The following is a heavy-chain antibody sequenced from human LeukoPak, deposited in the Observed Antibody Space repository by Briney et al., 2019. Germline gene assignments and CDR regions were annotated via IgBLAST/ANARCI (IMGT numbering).Heavy chain of an antibody. CDR1: GYTFTGYS. D-gene: IGHD3-16*02. CDR3: ARDQPREDYVWGSYRYTLGY. V-gene: IGHV1-2*02. J-gene: IGHJ4*02. CDR2: INPNSGGT. Sequence: ASVKVSCKASGYTFTGYSIHWVRQAPGQGLEWMGWINPNSGGTNYAQTFQGRVTMTRDTSISTAYMELSRLRSEDTAVYYCARDQPREDYVWGSYRYTLGYWGQGTLVTVSS.